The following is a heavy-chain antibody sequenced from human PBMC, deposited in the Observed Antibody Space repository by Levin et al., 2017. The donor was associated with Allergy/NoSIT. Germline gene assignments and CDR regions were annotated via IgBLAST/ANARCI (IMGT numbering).Heavy chain of an antibody. D-gene: IGHD3-22*01. V-gene: IGHV1-69*02. Sequence: GASVKVSCKASGGTFSSYTISWVRQAPGQGLEWMGRIIPILGIANYAQKFQGRVTITADKSTSTAYMELSSLRSEDTAVYYCARVFRTEAYYDSSGRDWYFDLWGRGTLVTVSS. CDR2: IIPILGIA. J-gene: IGHJ2*01. CDR1: GGTFSSYT. CDR3: ARVFRTEAYYDSSGRDWYFDL.